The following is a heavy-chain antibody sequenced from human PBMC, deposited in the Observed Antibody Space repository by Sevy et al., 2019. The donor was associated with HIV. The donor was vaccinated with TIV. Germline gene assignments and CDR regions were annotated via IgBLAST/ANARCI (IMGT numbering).Heavy chain of an antibody. D-gene: IGHD3-22*01. V-gene: IGHV3-23*01. CDR3: AKDSQGYYYDSSGYYYEYYFDY. J-gene: IGHJ4*02. Sequence: GESLKISCAASGFTFSSYAMSWVRQAPGKGLEWVSAISGSGGSTYYADSVKGRFTISRDNYKNTLYLQMNSLRAADTAVYYCAKDSQGYYYDSSGYYYEYYFDYWGQGTLVTVSS. CDR1: GFTFSSYA. CDR2: ISGSGGST.